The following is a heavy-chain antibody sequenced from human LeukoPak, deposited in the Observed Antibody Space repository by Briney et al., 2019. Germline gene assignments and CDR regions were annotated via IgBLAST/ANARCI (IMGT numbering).Heavy chain of an antibody. J-gene: IGHJ4*02. Sequence: GGSLRLSCAASGFTFSNAWMNWVRQAPGKGLECVARIKSKPDGGTIDYAAPVKGRFTISRDDSKNTLYLQMNSLKNEDTAVYYCTTLSIVVAGNWGQGTLVTVSS. CDR1: GFTFSNAW. CDR2: IKSKPDGGTI. V-gene: IGHV3-15*01. CDR3: TTLSIVVAGN. D-gene: IGHD6-19*01.